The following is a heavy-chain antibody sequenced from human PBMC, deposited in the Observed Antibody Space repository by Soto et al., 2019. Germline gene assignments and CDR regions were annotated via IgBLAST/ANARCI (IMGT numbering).Heavy chain of an antibody. D-gene: IGHD3-10*01. V-gene: IGHV1-69*04. CDR1: GGTLSPYP. Sequence: QVQLVQSGAEVKKPGSSVKVSCKASGGTLSPYPTNWVRKAPGKGLEWLGRIIPFHGVTNYAQKFQARVTITADKSTSTAYMELSGLRFEDTAMYYCTRDWEITVSTWSFGGFWGRGTLVTVSS. CDR2: IIPFHGVT. CDR3: TRDWEITVSTWSFGGF. J-gene: IGHJ4*02.